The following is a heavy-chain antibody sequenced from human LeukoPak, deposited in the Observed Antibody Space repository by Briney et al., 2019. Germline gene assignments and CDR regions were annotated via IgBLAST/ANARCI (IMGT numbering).Heavy chain of an antibody. Sequence: SGGSLRLSCAASGFTFSSYSMNWVRQAPGKGLEWVSYISSSSSTIYYADSVKGRFTISRDNAKNSLYLQMNSLRAEDTAVYYCARGGGASFYYYYGMDVWGQGTTVTVSS. CDR1: GFTFSSYS. D-gene: IGHD3-10*01. V-gene: IGHV3-48*01. J-gene: IGHJ6*02. CDR3: ARGGGASFYYYYGMDV. CDR2: ISSSSSTI.